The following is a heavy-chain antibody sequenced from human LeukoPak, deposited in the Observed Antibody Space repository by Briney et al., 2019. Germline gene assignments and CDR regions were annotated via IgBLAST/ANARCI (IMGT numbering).Heavy chain of an antibody. CDR1: GGSISSGGYS. CDR3: ARSRYCSGGSCYAGWFDP. D-gene: IGHD2-15*01. J-gene: IGHJ5*02. CDR2: IYHSGST. V-gene: IGHV4-30-2*01. Sequence: PSQTLSLTCAVSGGSISSGGYSWSWIRQPPGKGLEWIGYIYHSGSTYYNPSLKSRVTISVDRSKNQFSLKLSSVTAADTAVYYCARSRYCSGGSCYAGWFDPWGQGTLVTVSS.